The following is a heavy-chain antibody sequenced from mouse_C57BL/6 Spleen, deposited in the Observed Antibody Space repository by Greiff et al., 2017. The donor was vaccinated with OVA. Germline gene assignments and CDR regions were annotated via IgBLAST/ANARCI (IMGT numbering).Heavy chain of an antibody. CDR3: ARDDGYYAYAMDY. Sequence: EVKLVESGPELVKPGASVKMSCKASGYTFTDYNMHWVKQSHGKSLEWIGYINPNNGGTSYNQKFKGKATLTVNKSSSTAYMELRSLTSEDSAVYYCARDDGYYAYAMDYWGQGTSVTVSS. CDR1: GYTFTDYN. J-gene: IGHJ4*01. CDR2: INPNNGGT. D-gene: IGHD2-3*01. V-gene: IGHV1-22*01.